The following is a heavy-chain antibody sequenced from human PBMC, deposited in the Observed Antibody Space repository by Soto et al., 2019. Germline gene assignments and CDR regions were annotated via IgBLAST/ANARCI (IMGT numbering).Heavy chain of an antibody. D-gene: IGHD2-21*01. J-gene: IGHJ6*02. CDR3: ARLFEYYGMDV. CDR1: GFTFSSYD. CDR2: IGTAGDT. Sequence: EVQLVESGGGLVQPGGSLRLSCAASGFTFSSYDMHWVLQATGKGLEWVSAIGTAGDTYYPGSVKGRFTISRENAKNSLYLQMNSLRAEDTAVYYCARLFEYYGMDVWGQGTTVTVSS. V-gene: IGHV3-13*01.